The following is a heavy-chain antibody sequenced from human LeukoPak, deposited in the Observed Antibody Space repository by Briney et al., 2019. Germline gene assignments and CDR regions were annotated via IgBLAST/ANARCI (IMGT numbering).Heavy chain of an antibody. V-gene: IGHV3-30*18. CDR1: GFTFSSYG. CDR3: AEGSYLDY. J-gene: IGHJ4*02. Sequence: GGSLRLSCAASGFTFSSYGMHWVRQAPGKGLEWVPVISYDGSNKYYADSVKGRFTISRDNSKNTLYLQMNSLRAEDTAVYYCAEGSYLDYWGQGTLVTVSS. CDR2: ISYDGSNK.